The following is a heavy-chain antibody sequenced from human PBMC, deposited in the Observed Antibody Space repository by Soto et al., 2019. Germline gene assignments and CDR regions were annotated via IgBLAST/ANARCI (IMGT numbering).Heavy chain of an antibody. J-gene: IGHJ4*02. Sequence: QVQLVESGGGVVQPGRSLRLSCAASGFTFSSYAMHWVRQAPGKGLEWVAVISYDGSNKYYADSVKGRFTISRDKSKNTLYLQMISLRAEDMDVYYCAIAVVVGYSSGTDYWGQGTLVTVSS. CDR3: AIAVVVGYSSGTDY. CDR1: GFTFSSYA. D-gene: IGHD6-19*01. CDR2: ISYDGSNK. V-gene: IGHV3-30-3*01.